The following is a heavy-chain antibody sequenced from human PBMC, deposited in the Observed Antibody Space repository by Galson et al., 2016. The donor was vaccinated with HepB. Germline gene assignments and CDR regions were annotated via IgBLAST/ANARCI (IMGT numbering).Heavy chain of an antibody. V-gene: IGHV3-53*01. CDR3: ARESQDYYDSSAYYYVFDY. D-gene: IGHD3-22*01. CDR1: GFTVTDNY. Sequence: SLRLSCAASGFTVTDNYMSWVRQAPGKGLEWVSVIYSGGLTYYADSVKGRFTISRDNSKNTLSLQMNSLRAEDTAVYYCARESQDYYDSSAYYYVFDYWGQGTLVTVSS. J-gene: IGHJ4*02. CDR2: IYSGGLT.